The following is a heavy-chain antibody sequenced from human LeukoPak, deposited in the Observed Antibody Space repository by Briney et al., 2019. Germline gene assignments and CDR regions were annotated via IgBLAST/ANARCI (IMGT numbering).Heavy chain of an antibody. CDR3: ARGLSSVNDAFDI. CDR2: IGASGSST. V-gene: IGHV3-23*01. Sequence: PGGSLRLSCAASEFLFSSYAMNWVRQAPGKGLEWGSGIGASGSSTYYADSVKGRFTISRDNSKTTLYLQMNSRRAEDTAVYYCARGLSSVNDAFDIWGQGTMVTVSS. CDR1: EFLFSSYA. D-gene: IGHD3-10*01. J-gene: IGHJ3*02.